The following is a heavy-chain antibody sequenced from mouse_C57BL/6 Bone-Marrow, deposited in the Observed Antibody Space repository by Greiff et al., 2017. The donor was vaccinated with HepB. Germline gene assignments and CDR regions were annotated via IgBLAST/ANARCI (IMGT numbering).Heavy chain of an antibody. CDR1: GYTFTSYW. Sequence: LVESGAELVMPGASVKLSCKASGYTFTSYWMHWVKQRPGQGLEWIGEIDPSDSYTNYNQKFKGKSTLTVDKSSSTAYMQLSSLTSEDSAVYYCARFEGGDYWGQGTTLTVSS. J-gene: IGHJ2*01. V-gene: IGHV1-69*01. CDR3: ARFEGGDY. CDR2: IDPSDSYT.